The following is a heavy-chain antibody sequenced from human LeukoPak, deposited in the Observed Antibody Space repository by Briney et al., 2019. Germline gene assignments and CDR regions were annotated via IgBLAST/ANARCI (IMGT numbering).Heavy chain of an antibody. V-gene: IGHV4-59*08. CDR2: IYYSGST. Sequence: SETLSLTCTVSGGSISSYYWSWIRRPPGKGLEWIGYIYYSGSTNYNPSLKSRVTISVDTSKNQFSLKLSSVTAADTAVYYCARHGTVTTASYYYYGMDVWGQGTTVTVSS. CDR1: GGSISSYY. CDR3: ARHGTVTTASYYYYGMDV. D-gene: IGHD4-17*01. J-gene: IGHJ6*02.